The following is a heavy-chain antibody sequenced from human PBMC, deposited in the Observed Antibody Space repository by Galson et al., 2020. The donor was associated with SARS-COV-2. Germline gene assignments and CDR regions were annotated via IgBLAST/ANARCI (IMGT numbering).Heavy chain of an antibody. Sequence: SETLSLTCTVSGGSISSSSYYWGWIRQPPGKGLEWIGSIYYSGSTYYNPSLKSRVTISVDTSKNQFSLKLSSVTAADTAVYYCARVVAWFREAQYYVDYWGQGTLVTVSS. CDR1: GGSISSSSYY. CDR2: IYYSGST. J-gene: IGHJ4*02. CDR3: ARVVAWFREAQYYVDY. V-gene: IGHV4-39*07. D-gene: IGHD3-10*01.